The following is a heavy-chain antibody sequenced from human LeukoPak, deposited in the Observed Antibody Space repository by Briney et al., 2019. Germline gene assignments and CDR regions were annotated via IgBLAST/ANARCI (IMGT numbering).Heavy chain of an antibody. J-gene: IGHJ4*02. V-gene: IGHV4-30-2*01. CDR1: GGSISSGGYS. D-gene: IGHD3-22*01. Sequence: SETLSLTCAVSGGSISSGGYSWSWIRQPPGKGLEWIGYIYHSGSTYYNPSLKSRVTISVDTSKNQFSLKLSSVTAADTAVYYCARAYDSSGYYYSIWGQGTLVTVSS. CDR2: IYHSGST. CDR3: ARAYDSSGYYYSI.